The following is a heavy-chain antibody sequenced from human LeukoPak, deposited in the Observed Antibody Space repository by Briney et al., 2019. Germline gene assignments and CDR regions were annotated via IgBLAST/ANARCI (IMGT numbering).Heavy chain of an antibody. D-gene: IGHD3-16*02. CDR3: AGGEGVNYRYSGFGYFNAVDY. Sequence: ASVTVSFKASGYTFTSYGISWVRQARGQGREGMGWISAYNGNTNYAQKLQGRVTMTTETATRKAYMELRSLRGDETAVYYCAGGEGVNYRYSGFGYFNAVDYWGQGTLVTVSS. CDR2: ISAYNGNT. CDR1: GYTFTSYG. J-gene: IGHJ4*02. V-gene: IGHV1-18*01.